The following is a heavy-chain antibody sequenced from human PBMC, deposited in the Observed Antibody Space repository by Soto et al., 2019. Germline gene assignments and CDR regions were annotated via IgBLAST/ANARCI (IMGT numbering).Heavy chain of an antibody. CDR1: GFTFRSYA. Sequence: LRLSCAASGFTFRSYAMSWVRQAPGKGLEWVSAISGSGGSTYYADSVKGRFTISRDNSKNTLYLQMNSLRAEDTAVYYCAKGIVYYYDSSGYLAYWGQGPLVTVYS. J-gene: IGHJ4*02. CDR3: AKGIVYYYDSSGYLAY. V-gene: IGHV3-23*01. D-gene: IGHD3-22*01. CDR2: ISGSGGST.